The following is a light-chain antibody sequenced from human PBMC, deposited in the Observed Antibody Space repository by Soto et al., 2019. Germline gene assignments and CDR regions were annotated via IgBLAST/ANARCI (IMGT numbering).Light chain of an antibody. Sequence: EIVMTQSPGTLSVSPGEGASLSCRASQSLSTNLAWYQQKPGQAPRLLIYDALSRATGIPARFSGSGYGTDFTLTISNVQSEDFAVYYCQQYNQWPWTFGQGTSVDIK. CDR2: DAL. CDR3: QQYNQWPWT. CDR1: QSLSTN. V-gene: IGKV3-15*01. J-gene: IGKJ1*01.